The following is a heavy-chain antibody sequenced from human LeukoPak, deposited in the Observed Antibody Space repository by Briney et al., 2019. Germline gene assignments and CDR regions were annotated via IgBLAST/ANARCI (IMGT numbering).Heavy chain of an antibody. CDR2: IYHSGST. V-gene: IGHV4-38-2*02. CDR3: AGHYYDSSSYYLGYYFDY. Sequence: KASETLSLTCTVPGYSISSGYYWGWIRQPPGKGLGWIGSIYHSGSTYYNPSLKSRVTISVDTSKNQFSLKLSSVTAADTAVYYCAGHYYDSSSYYLGYYFDYWGQGTLVTVSS. CDR1: GYSISSGYY. D-gene: IGHD3-22*01. J-gene: IGHJ4*02.